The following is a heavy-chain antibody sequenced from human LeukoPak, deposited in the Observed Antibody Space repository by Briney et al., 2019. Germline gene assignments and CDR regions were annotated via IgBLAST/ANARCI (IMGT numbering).Heavy chain of an antibody. D-gene: IGHD4-17*01. Sequence: GESLKISCKGSGYSFTSYWIGWVRQMPGKGLEWMGTIYPGDSDTRYSPSFQGQVTNSADKSISTAYLQWSSLKASDTAMYYCARRSTVTYYGMDVWGQGTTVTVSS. CDR1: GYSFTSYW. CDR2: IYPGDSDT. J-gene: IGHJ6*02. V-gene: IGHV5-51*01. CDR3: ARRSTVTYYGMDV.